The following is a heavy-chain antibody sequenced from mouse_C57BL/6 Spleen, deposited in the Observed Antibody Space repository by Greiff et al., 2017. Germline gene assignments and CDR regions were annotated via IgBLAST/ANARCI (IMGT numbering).Heavy chain of an antibody. D-gene: IGHD1-1*01. CDR1: GYSFTGYY. Sequence: VQLQQSGPELVKPGASVKISCKASGYSFTGYYMNWVKQSPEKSLEWIGEINPSTGGTTYNQTFKAKATLTLDKSSSTAYMQLESLTSEDSAVYYCARGTTVVAEGFDYWGQGTTLTVSS. J-gene: IGHJ2*01. V-gene: IGHV1-42*01. CDR2: INPSTGGT. CDR3: ARGTTVVAEGFDY.